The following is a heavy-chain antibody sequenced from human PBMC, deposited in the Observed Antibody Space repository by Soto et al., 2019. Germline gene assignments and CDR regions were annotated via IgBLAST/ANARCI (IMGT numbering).Heavy chain of an antibody. CDR2: ISAYNGNT. Sequence: ASVKVSCKASGYTFTSYGISWVRQAPGQGLEWMGWISAYNGNTNYARKFQGRVTITADESTSTAYMELSSLRSEDTAVYYCARETTVTTNWFDPWGQGTLVTVSS. J-gene: IGHJ5*02. CDR3: ARETTVTTNWFDP. CDR1: GYTFTSYG. V-gene: IGHV1-18*01. D-gene: IGHD4-4*01.